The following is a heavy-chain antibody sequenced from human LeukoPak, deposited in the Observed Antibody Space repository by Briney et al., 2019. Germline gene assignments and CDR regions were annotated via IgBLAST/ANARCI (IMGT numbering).Heavy chain of an antibody. CDR1: DFSISSGFY. J-gene: IGHJ4*02. Sequence: SETLSLTCVVSDFSISSGFYWGWIRQPPGKGLEWIGSIHHSGSTYYNPSLTSRVTISVDTSKDQFSLKLTSVTAADSAVYYCARDRPWRADYWGRGTLVTVSS. CDR2: IHHSGST. V-gene: IGHV4-38-2*02. CDR3: ARDRPWRADY. D-gene: IGHD6-6*01.